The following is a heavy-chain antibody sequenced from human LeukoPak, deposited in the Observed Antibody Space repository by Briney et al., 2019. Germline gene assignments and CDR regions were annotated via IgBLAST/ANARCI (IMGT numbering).Heavy chain of an antibody. Sequence: GGSLRLSCAASGFTFSSNRMSWVRQAPGKGLEWVANINQDGSDKHYVDSVKGRFTISRDNAKNSLYLQMNSLRAEDTAVYYCAGGYGDYGAFAVDYWGQGTLVTVSS. CDR2: INQDGSDK. CDR3: AGGYGDYGAFAVDY. V-gene: IGHV3-7*03. D-gene: IGHD4-17*01. J-gene: IGHJ4*02. CDR1: GFTFSSNR.